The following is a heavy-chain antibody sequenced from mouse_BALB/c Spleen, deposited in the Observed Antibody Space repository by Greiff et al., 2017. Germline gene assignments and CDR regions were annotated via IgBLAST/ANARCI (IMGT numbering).Heavy chain of an antibody. V-gene: IGHV5-6*01. CDR2: ISSGGSYT. CDR3: AILFITTVVSRYFDV. Sequence: DVQLVESGGDLVKPGGSLKLSCAASGFTFSSYGMSWVRQTPDKRLEWVATISSGGSYTYYPDSVKGRFTISRDNAKNTLYLQMSSLKSEDTAMYYCAILFITTVVSRYFDVWGAGTTVTVSS. D-gene: IGHD1-1*01. CDR1: GFTFSSYG. J-gene: IGHJ1*01.